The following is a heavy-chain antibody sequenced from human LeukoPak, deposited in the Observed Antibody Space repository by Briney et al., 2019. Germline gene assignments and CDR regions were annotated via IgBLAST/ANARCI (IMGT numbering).Heavy chain of an antibody. CDR2: ISYDGSNK. CDR3: ARFVSSGPL. J-gene: IGHJ3*01. Sequence: PGRSLRLSFAASGFTFSSYAMHWVRQAPGKGLEWVAVISYDGSNKYYADSVKGRFTISRDNSNNMLYLQMGSLKPEDMAVYYCARFVSSGPLWGQGTMVTVSS. V-gene: IGHV3-30*14. D-gene: IGHD3-22*01. CDR1: GFTFSSYA.